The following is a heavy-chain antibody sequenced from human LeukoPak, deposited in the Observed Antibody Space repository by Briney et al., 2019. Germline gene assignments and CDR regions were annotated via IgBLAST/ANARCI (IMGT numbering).Heavy chain of an antibody. CDR3: AGNYYGSGSYYSEDRY. J-gene: IGHJ4*02. Sequence: SETLSLTCTVSGGSISSGSYYWSWIRQPAGKGLEWIGRIYTSGSTNYNPSLKSRVTISVDTSKKQFSLKLSSVTAADTAVYYCAGNYYGSGSYYSEDRYWGQGTLVTVSS. D-gene: IGHD3-10*01. V-gene: IGHV4-61*02. CDR2: IYTSGST. CDR1: GGSISSGSYY.